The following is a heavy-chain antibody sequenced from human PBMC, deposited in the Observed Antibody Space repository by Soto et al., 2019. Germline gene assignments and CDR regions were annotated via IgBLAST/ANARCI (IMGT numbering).Heavy chain of an antibody. D-gene: IGHD6-25*01. CDR2: INAGNGNT. V-gene: IGHV1-3*05. CDR1: GYTFTSYA. J-gene: IGHJ3*02. CDR3: ARAARPIDAFDI. Sequence: QVQLVQSGAEEKKPGASVKVSCKASGYTFTSYAMHWVRQASGQRLEWMGWINAGNGNTKYSQKFQGRVTITRDTSASTAYMELSSLRSEDTAVYYCARAARPIDAFDIWGQGTMVTVSS.